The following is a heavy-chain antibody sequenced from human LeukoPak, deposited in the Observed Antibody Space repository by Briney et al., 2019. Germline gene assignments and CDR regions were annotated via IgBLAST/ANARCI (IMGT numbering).Heavy chain of an antibody. CDR2: ISWDGGST. V-gene: IGHV3-43*01. CDR1: GFTFDDYT. D-gene: IGHD3-16*02. CDR3: TTAIYVWGSYRSP. Sequence: PGGSLRLSCAASGFTFDDYTMHWVRQAPGKGLEWVSLISWDGGSTYYADSVKGRFTISRDNSKNTLYLQMNSLKTEDTAVYYCTTAIYVWGSYRSPWGQGTLVTVSS. J-gene: IGHJ5*02.